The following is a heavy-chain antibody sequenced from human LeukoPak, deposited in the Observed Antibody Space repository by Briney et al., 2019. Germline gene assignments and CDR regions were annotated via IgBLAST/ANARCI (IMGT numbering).Heavy chain of an antibody. V-gene: IGHV4-59*08. CDR3: ARAYYDFWATMYYFDY. J-gene: IGHJ4*02. Sequence: KTSETLSLTCAVYGGSFSGYYWSWIRQPPGKGLEWIGYIYYSGSTNYNPSLKSRVTISVETSKNQFSLKLSSVTAADTAVYYCARAYYDFWATMYYFDYWGQGTLVTVSS. CDR2: IYYSGST. CDR1: GGSFSGYY. D-gene: IGHD3-3*01.